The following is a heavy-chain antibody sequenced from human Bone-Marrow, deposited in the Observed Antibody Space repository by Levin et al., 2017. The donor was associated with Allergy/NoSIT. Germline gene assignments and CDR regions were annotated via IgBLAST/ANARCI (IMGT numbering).Heavy chain of an antibody. CDR2: INPNSGGT. Sequence: GASVKVSCKASGFTFTGYYLHWVRQAPGQGPEWMAWINPNSGGTNYEQKFQGRVTMTRDTSISTAYMELSRLRFDDTAVYYCARVRGDYGGNSGDFDYWGQGTLVTVSS. V-gene: IGHV1-2*02. CDR1: GFTFTGYY. CDR3: ARVRGDYGGNSGDFDY. D-gene: IGHD4-23*01. J-gene: IGHJ4*02.